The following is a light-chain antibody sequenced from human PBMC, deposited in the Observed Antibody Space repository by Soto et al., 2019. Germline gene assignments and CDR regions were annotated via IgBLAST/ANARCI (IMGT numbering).Light chain of an antibody. J-gene: IGKJ1*01. Sequence: EMVMTQSPATLSVSPGERATLSCRASQSVSSNLAWYQQKPGQAPRLLIYDACTRAPGIPARFSGSGSGTEFTLTISSLQSEDFAVYYCQQYNNWPRPFGQGTKVEIK. V-gene: IGKV3-15*01. CDR1: QSVSSN. CDR3: QQYNNWPRP. CDR2: DAC.